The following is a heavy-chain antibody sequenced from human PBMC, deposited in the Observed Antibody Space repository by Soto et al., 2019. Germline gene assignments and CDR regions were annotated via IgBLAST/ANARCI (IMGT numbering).Heavy chain of an antibody. J-gene: IGHJ6*02. D-gene: IGHD5-18*01. CDR2: IGTAGDT. CDR3: ARGRVRYSYGSKYYYYYYGMDV. V-gene: IGHV3-13*01. Sequence: GGSLRLSCAASGFTFSSYDMHWVRQATGKGLEWVSAIGTAGDTYYPGSVKGRFTISRENAKNSLYLQMSSLRAEDTAVYYCARGRVRYSYGSKYYYYYYGMDVWGQGTTVTVSS. CDR1: GFTFSSYD.